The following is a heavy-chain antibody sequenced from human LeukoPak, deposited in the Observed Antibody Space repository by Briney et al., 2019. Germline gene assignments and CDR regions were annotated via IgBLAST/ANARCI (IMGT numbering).Heavy chain of an antibody. D-gene: IGHD5-18*01. CDR1: GFTFSTYN. Sequence: GGSLRLSCAASGFTFSTYNMNWVRQAPGKGLEWVSFISSGSEIIYYADSVKGRFTVSRDNAKNSLYLQMNSLGAEDTAVYYCARDLRDSYGFFAFDYWGQGTLVTVSS. CDR3: ARDLRDSYGFFAFDY. V-gene: IGHV3-48*01. J-gene: IGHJ4*02. CDR2: ISSGSEII.